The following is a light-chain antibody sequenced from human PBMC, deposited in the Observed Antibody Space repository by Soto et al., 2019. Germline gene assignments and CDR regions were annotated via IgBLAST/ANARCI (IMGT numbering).Light chain of an antibody. CDR2: DVS. V-gene: IGLV2-14*01. CDR1: SSDVGGYNY. Sequence: QSALTQPASVSGSPGQWITISCTGTSSDVGGYNYVSWHQQHPGKAPKLMIYDVSNRPSGVSNRFSGSKSGNTASLTISGLQAEDEADYYCSSYTSSSTFVVFGGGTKLTVL. CDR3: SSYTSSSTFVV. J-gene: IGLJ2*01.